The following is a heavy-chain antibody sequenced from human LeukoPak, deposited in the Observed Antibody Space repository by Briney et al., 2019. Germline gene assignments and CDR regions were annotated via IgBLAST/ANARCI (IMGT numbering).Heavy chain of an antibody. Sequence: GGSLRLSCSASGFTFTGYAMHWVRQAPGKGLEYVSGVSSNGGSTYYGGSVKGRFTISRDYSKNTLYLQMSSLRAGDAAVYYCVKGAVAATRVWFDPWGQGTLVTVSS. V-gene: IGHV3-64D*09. CDR1: GFTFTGYA. D-gene: IGHD2-15*01. J-gene: IGHJ5*02. CDR2: VSSNGGST. CDR3: VKGAVAATRVWFDP.